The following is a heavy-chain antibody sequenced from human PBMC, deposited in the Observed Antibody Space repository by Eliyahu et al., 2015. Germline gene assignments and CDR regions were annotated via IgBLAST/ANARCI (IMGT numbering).Heavy chain of an antibody. CDR1: GFTFSSYA. CDR2: VATSSST. CDR3: AKSWRPHDSNSGYYSFDY. D-gene: IGHD3-22*01. Sequence: EVQLLESGGGLVQPGGSLRLSCAASGFTFSSYAMTWVRQAPGKGLEWVSSVATSSSTFADSVRGRFTISRDNSQSTLYLQMNSLRAEDTAVYYCAKSWRPHDSNSGYYSFDYWGQGTLVTVSS. V-gene: IGHV3-23*01. J-gene: IGHJ4*02.